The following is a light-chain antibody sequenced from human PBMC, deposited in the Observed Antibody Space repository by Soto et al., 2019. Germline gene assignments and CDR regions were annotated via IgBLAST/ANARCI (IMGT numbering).Light chain of an antibody. CDR2: KAS. CDR1: QSISSW. V-gene: IGKV1-5*03. Sequence: DIQMTQSPSTLSASVGDRVTITCRASQSISSWLAWYQQKPGKAPKLLIYKASSLESGVPSRFSGSGSGTEFTLTISTLQPDVFATYYCQHYNIYSYFLGRGTKLEIK. J-gene: IGKJ2*01. CDR3: QHYNIYSYF.